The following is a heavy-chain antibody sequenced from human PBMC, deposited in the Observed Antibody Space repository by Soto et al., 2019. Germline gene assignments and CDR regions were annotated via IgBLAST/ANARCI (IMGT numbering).Heavy chain of an antibody. CDR3: AHAYGGTSWPNDAFDV. Sequence: QITLKESGPTLVKPTQTLTLTCTFSGFSLSADGVGVGWIRQPPGKPLEWLALIYWDDDKRYRPSLKSRLTITKDTSKNQVVHTMTNMDPVDTATYYCAHAYGGTSWPNDAFDVWGQGTVVTVSS. V-gene: IGHV2-5*02. D-gene: IGHD2-2*01. CDR1: GFSLSADGVG. J-gene: IGHJ3*01. CDR2: IYWDDDK.